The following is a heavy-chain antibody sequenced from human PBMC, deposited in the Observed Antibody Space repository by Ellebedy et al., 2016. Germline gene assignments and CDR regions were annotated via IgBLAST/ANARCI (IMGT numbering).Heavy chain of an antibody. V-gene: IGHV3-33*01. Sequence: GGSLRLSCAASGFSFNIYGMHWVRQAPGKGLEWVAVIAHDGSNINYADSVKGRFTVSRDNSNSTFFMEMSSLRVEDTAVYYCARDAREDYGGYAGIYYFDSWGQGTLVTVSS. J-gene: IGHJ4*02. CDR1: GFSFNIYG. CDR3: ARDAREDYGGYAGIYYFDS. CDR2: IAHDGSNI. D-gene: IGHD4-23*01.